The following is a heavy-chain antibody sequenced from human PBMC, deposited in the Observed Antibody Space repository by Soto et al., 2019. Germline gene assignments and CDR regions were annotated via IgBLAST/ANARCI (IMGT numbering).Heavy chain of an antibody. CDR2: IIPVFRTS. D-gene: IGHD3-16*01. J-gene: IGHJ4*02. V-gene: IGHV1-69*18. Sequence: QVQLVQSGAELKKPGYSVKVSCSASGVTFSSYAFTWVRQAPGQGLEWMGNIIPVFRTSNYAQGFQGRLTISADESTNTIYMKLSSLRSEDTAVYFCAKDGSWDGGGGESWGQETLVIVSS. CDR1: GVTFSSYA. CDR3: AKDGSWDGGGGES.